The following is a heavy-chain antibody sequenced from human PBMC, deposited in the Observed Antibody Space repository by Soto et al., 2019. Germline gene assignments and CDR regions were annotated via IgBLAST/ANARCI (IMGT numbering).Heavy chain of an antibody. CDR1: GGSISSSNW. V-gene: IGHV4-4*02. D-gene: IGHD6-13*01. CDR2: IYHSGST. J-gene: IGHJ4*02. CDR3: ARTTGYSSSWYDY. Sequence: SETLSLTCAVSGGSISSSNWWSWVRQPPGKGLEWIGEIYHSGSTNYNPSLKSRVTISVDKSKNQFSLKLSSVTAADTAVYYCARTTGYSSSWYDYWGQGTLVTVSS.